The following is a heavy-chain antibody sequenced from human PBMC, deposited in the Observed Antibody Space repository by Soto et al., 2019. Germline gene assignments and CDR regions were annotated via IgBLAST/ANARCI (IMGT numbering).Heavy chain of an antibody. CDR1: GGSISSYY. V-gene: IGHV4-4*07. CDR2: IYTSGST. Sequence: QVQLQESGPGLVKPSETLSLTCTVSGGSISSYYWSWIRQPAGKGLEWIGRIYTSGSTNYNPSLKSRVTMSVDTSKNQFSLKLSSVTAADTAVYYCARDALRYCSSTSCYNSFDYWGQGTLVTVSS. CDR3: ARDALRYCSSTSCYNSFDY. J-gene: IGHJ4*02. D-gene: IGHD2-2*02.